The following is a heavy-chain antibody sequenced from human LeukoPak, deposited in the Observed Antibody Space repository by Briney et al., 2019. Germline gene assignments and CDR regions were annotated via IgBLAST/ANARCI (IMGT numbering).Heavy chain of an antibody. CDR3: ARLPPRLKDYYYYGLDV. J-gene: IGHJ6*02. CDR1: GYGFTNYW. V-gene: IGHV5-10-1*01. D-gene: IGHD5-12*01. CDR2: IDPSDSYT. Sequence: VESLKISCKGSGYGFTNYWITWVRQESGKGLEWMGMIDPSDSYTNYSPSFQGHVTVSADKSITTAYLQWSSLKASDTAMYYCARLPPRLKDYYYYGLDVWGQGTTVTVSS.